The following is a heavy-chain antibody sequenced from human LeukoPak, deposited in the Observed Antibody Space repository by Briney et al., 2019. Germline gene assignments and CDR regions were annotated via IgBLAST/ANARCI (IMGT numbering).Heavy chain of an antibody. V-gene: IGHV3-11*01. J-gene: IGHJ6*02. CDR3: ARDVPYFYGMDV. Sequence: TSGGSPRLSCAASGFTFSDYYMSWIRQAPGKGLEWVSYISSSGSTIYYADSVKGRFTISRDNAKNSLYLQMNSLRAEDTAVYYCARDVPYFYGMDVWGQGTTVTVSS. CDR2: ISSSGSTI. CDR1: GFTFSDYY.